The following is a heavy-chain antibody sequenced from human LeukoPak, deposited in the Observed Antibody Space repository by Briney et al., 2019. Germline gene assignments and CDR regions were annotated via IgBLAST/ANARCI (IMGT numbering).Heavy chain of an antibody. CDR2: MNANSANT. Sequence: AAVNVSYKCSVYTLTTYDINWVRQATGQGIEWMGWMNANSANTGYAQKFQGRVTITRNTSISTAYMELNSLRSDDTAVYYCARARLVRGPVTPLYYFDYWGQGVLVTVSS. J-gene: IGHJ4*02. CDR1: VYTLTTYD. V-gene: IGHV1-8*03. D-gene: IGHD2-8*02. CDR3: ARARLVRGPVTPLYYFDY.